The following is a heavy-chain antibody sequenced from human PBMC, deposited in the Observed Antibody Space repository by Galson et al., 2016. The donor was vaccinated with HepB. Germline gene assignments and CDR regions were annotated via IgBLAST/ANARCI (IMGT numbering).Heavy chain of an antibody. J-gene: IGHJ6*02. CDR1: GFIFSDYS. CDR2: TGTGSTYK. V-gene: IGHV3-21*01. CDR3: VKSTVRHLRYSGMDV. D-gene: IGHD4-11*01. Sequence: SLRLSCAASGFIFSDYSMSWVRQAPGKGPEWVSSTGTGSTYKYYADSVKGRFTISRDDAQSSLFLQMNSLRVEDTAVYYCVKSTVRHLRYSGMDVWGQGTTVTVSS.